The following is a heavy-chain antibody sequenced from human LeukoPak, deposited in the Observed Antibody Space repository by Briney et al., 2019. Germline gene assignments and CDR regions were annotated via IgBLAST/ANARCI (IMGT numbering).Heavy chain of an antibody. Sequence: PGGSLRLSCAASGFTFSSYGMHWVRQAPGKGLEWVAFIRYDGTNKYYVDSVKGRFTISRDNSKNTLYLQMNSLRAEDTAVYFCAKDRGYCSSTSCYRPLDYWGQGALVTVSS. V-gene: IGHV3-30*02. CDR1: GFTFSSYG. D-gene: IGHD2-2*03. CDR3: AKDRGYCSSTSCYRPLDY. J-gene: IGHJ4*02. CDR2: IRYDGTNK.